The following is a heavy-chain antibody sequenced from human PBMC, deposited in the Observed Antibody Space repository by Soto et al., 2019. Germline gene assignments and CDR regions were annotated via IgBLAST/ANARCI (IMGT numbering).Heavy chain of an antibody. Sequence: SETLSLTCTVSGGSISPHYWSWIRQPPGKGLEWIGYIYYSGTTTYNPSLKSRVTISVDTSRTQFSLKLRSVTAADTAVYYCARDRYYGGADYWGQGTLVTV. V-gene: IGHV4-59*11. CDR3: ARDRYYGGADY. CDR2: IYYSGTT. D-gene: IGHD3-10*01. CDR1: GGSISPHY. J-gene: IGHJ4*02.